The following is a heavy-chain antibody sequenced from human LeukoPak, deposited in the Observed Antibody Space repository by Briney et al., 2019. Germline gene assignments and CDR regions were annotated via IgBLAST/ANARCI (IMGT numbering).Heavy chain of an antibody. CDR1: GGSISSGSHF. D-gene: IGHD6-19*01. V-gene: IGHV4-31*03. CDR2: VDYSGTI. J-gene: IGHJ4*02. Sequence: SETLSLTCSVFGGSISSGSHFWSWIRQLPGKGLEWLGYVDYSGTIYYNSSLESRLTLSVDTSNNQFSLDLRSMTAADTAVYYCARGRLARIPYFDSWGQRALVAVSS. CDR3: ARGRLARIPYFDS.